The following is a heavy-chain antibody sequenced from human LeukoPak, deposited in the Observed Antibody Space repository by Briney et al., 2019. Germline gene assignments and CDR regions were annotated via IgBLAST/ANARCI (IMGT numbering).Heavy chain of an antibody. Sequence: GGSLRPSCAASGFTVSANYMSWVRQAPGMGLEWVSVLYSDGSTYYADSVKGRFTVSRDNSKNTLYLQMTSLRAEDSAVYYCARDPSQSRYCSAGSCYYYWGQGTLVTVSS. J-gene: IGHJ4*02. CDR2: LYSDGST. D-gene: IGHD2-15*01. V-gene: IGHV3-53*01. CDR1: GFTVSANY. CDR3: ARDPSQSRYCSAGSCYYY.